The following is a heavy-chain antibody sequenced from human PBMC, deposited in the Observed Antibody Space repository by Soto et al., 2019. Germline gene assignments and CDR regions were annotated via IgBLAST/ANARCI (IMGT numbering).Heavy chain of an antibody. V-gene: IGHV4-30-4*01. CDR1: GGSISSGDYY. CDR2: IYYSGST. J-gene: IGHJ4*01. D-gene: IGHD6-13*01. CDR3: ARWEQQPRGLYHFDH. Sequence: PSETLSLTCTVSGGSISSGDYYWSWIRQPPGKGLEWIGYIYYSGSTYYNPSLKSRVTISVDTSKNQFSLKLSSVTAADTAVYYCARWEQQPRGLYHFDHLGQGTLVPVSS.